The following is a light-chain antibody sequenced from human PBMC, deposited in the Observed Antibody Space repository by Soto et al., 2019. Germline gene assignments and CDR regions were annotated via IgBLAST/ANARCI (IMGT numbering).Light chain of an antibody. Sequence: DIQMTQSPSSLSASVGDRVTITCQASQDISNYLNWYQQKPGKAPKLLIYDASTLETGVPSRFSGSGSVTDFTFTISSLQAEDIETYYCQQYDNLPFGPGTKVDIK. V-gene: IGKV1-33*01. CDR1: QDISNY. CDR2: DAS. CDR3: QQYDNLP. J-gene: IGKJ3*01.